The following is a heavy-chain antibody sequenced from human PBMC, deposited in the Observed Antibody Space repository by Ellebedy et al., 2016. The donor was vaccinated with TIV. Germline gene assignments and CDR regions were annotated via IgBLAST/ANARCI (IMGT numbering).Heavy chain of an antibody. Sequence: GESLKISXAASGFTFSSYWMSWVRQAPGKGLEWVAKIKQDGSEKDSVDSVKGRFTISRDNAKNSLHLQMNSLRAEDTAVYYCARDSPYEWSYGWYFDLWGRGTLVTVSS. J-gene: IGHJ2*01. CDR1: GFTFSSYW. CDR2: IKQDGSEK. V-gene: IGHV3-7*01. CDR3: ARDSPYEWSYGWYFDL. D-gene: IGHD1-26*01.